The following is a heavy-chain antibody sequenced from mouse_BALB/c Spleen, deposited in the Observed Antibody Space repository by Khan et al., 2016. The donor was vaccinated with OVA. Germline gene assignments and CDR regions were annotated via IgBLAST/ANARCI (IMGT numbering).Heavy chain of an antibody. CDR1: GFTFSTYG. Sequence: DVQLVESGGDLVKPEGSLKLSCAASGFTFSTYGMSWVRQTPDKRLEWVATISSGGSYTYYPDSVQGRFTISRDNAKNTLYLQMSSLKSEETAMFYCARLAYYYDSEGFAYWGQGTLVTVSA. J-gene: IGHJ3*01. D-gene: IGHD1-1*01. CDR2: ISSGGSYT. CDR3: ARLAYYYDSEGFAY. V-gene: IGHV5-6*01.